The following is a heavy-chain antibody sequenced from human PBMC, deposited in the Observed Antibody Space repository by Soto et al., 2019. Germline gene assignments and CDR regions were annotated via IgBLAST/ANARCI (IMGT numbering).Heavy chain of an antibody. CDR1: GGSISSYY. V-gene: IGHV4-59*08. CDR3: VRYRMHGYYDIPSTFDY. D-gene: IGHD3-9*01. J-gene: IGHJ4*02. Sequence: SETLSLTCTVSGGSISSYYWSWIRQPPGKGLEWIGYIYYSGSTNYNPSLKSRVTISVDTSKNQFSLKLSSVTAADTAVSYCVRYRMHGYYDIPSTFDYWGQGTLVTVSS. CDR2: IYYSGST.